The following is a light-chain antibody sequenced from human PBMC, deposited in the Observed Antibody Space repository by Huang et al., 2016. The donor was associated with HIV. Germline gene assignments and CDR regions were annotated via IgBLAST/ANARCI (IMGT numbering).Light chain of an antibody. CDR2: GAS. Sequence: EVVMTQSPATLSVSPGERVTLSCRASQSVDSDLAWYQQNPGQAPRLLIYGASIRATGIPVRFSGSGSETDFTLSISSLQSEDFAVYYCQQYNNWPPLTFGGGTKLEIK. J-gene: IGKJ4*01. V-gene: IGKV3-15*01. CDR1: QSVDSD. CDR3: QQYNNWPPLT.